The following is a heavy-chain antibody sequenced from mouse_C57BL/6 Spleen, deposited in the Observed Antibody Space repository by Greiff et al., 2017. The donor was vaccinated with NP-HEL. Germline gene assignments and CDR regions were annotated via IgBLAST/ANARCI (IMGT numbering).Heavy chain of an antibody. J-gene: IGHJ2*01. Sequence: EVKLMESGGGLVKPGGSLKLSCAASGFTFSDYGMHWVRQAPEKGLEWVAYISSGSSTIYYADTVKGRFTISRDNAKNTLFLQMTSMRYEDTAMYYCARAKDDPNEFDYWGQGTTLTVSS. CDR2: ISSGSSTI. V-gene: IGHV5-17*01. D-gene: IGHD2-3*01. CDR1: GFTFSDYG. CDR3: ARAKDDPNEFDY.